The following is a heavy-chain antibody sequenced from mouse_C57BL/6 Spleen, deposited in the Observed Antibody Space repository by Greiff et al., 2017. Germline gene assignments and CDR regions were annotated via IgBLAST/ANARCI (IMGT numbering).Heavy chain of an antibody. J-gene: IGHJ2*01. CDR2: ISSGSSTI. CDR1: GFTFSDYG. Sequence: EVQLQESGGGLVKPGGSLKLSCAASGFTFSDYGMHWVRQAPEKGLEWVAYISSGSSTIYYADTVKGRFTISRDNAKNTLFLQMTSLRSEDTAMYYCARPVGSYYFDYWGQGTTLTVSS. CDR3: ARPVGSYYFDY. V-gene: IGHV5-17*01.